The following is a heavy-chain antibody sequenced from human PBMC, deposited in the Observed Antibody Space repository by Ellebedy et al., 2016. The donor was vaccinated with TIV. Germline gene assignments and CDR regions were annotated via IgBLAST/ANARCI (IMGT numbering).Heavy chain of an antibody. D-gene: IGHD1-26*01. J-gene: IGHJ4*02. CDR1: GYTFINSY. V-gene: IGHV1-2*02. Sequence: ASVKVSCKASGYTFINSYIHWVRQAPGQGLEWLGWINPHNGGTNYALNFRGRVTMTTDMSINTAYMELRTLTFDDTAIYYCAKGLLSELLGFDSWGQGTLVAVSS. CDR2: INPHNGGT. CDR3: AKGLLSELLGFDS.